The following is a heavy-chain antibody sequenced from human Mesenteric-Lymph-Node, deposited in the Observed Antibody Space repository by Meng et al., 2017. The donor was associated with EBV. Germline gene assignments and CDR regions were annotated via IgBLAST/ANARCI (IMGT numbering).Heavy chain of an antibody. CDR2: ITPTTGHT. V-gene: IGHV1-46*01. J-gene: IGHJ4*02. D-gene: IGHD5-12*01. Sequence: QYGAEVKKPGGSVKTSCRTSGSSYTDYYLHWLRQAPGKGPEWMGNITPTTGHTTYAQNIKGRVTMTRDSSTGTIYMELTSLRSEDTAMYYCARGANSGYDYFDFWGQGTLVTVSS. CDR1: GSSYTDYY. CDR3: ARGANSGYDYFDF.